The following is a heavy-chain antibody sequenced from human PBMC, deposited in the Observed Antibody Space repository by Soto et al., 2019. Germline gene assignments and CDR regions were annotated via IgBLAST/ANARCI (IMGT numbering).Heavy chain of an antibody. Sequence: PSGTLSLTCTVSGASISSGDYFWSWIRQSPGKGLEWIGYIYDSGSSYYNPSLKSRVTMSVDTSKNQFSLKLRSVTAADTAVYYCAREKGYISGPKNFDYCGQGPLVTVS. D-gene: IGHD5-12*01. CDR1: GASISSGDYF. CDR2: IYDSGSS. CDR3: AREKGYISGPKNFDY. J-gene: IGHJ4*02. V-gene: IGHV4-30-4*01.